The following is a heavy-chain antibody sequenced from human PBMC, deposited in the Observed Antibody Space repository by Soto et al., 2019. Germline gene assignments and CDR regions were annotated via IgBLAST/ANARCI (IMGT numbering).Heavy chain of an antibody. Sequence: ASVKVSCKASGYTFTSYAMHWVRQAPGQRLEWMGWINAGNGNTKYSQKFQGRVTITRDTSASTAYMELSSLRSEDTAVYYCASWEIPGGIAVARDYYYYGMDVWGQGTTVTVSS. CDR3: ASWEIPGGIAVARDYYYYGMDV. J-gene: IGHJ6*02. CDR1: GYTFTSYA. D-gene: IGHD6-19*01. V-gene: IGHV1-3*01. CDR2: INAGNGNT.